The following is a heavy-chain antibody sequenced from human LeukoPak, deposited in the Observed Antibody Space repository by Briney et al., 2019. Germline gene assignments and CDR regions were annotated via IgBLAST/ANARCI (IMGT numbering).Heavy chain of an antibody. Sequence: GGSLRLSCAASGLTFSSAWMSWVRQAPGKGLEWVGRIKSKTDGGTIDYAAPVKGRFTISRDDSKNTLYLQMNSLKTEDTAVYYCTTGVVVVAATAFDYWGQGTLVTVSS. CDR1: GLTFSSAW. CDR3: TTGVVVVAATAFDY. D-gene: IGHD2-15*01. CDR2: IKSKTDGGTI. J-gene: IGHJ4*02. V-gene: IGHV3-15*01.